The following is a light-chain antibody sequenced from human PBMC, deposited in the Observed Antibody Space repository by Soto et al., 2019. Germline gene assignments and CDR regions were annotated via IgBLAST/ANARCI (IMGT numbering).Light chain of an antibody. Sequence: QSALTQPASVSGSPGPSITLSCTGTSSDVGSYNLVSWYQQHPGKAPKLMIYEVSKRPAGVSSRFSGAKSGNTASLTISGLQAEDEADYYCCSYVGSSSVVCGGGTQLTVL. J-gene: IGLJ2*01. CDR3: CSYVGSSSVV. CDR1: SSDVGSYNL. CDR2: EVS. V-gene: IGLV2-23*02.